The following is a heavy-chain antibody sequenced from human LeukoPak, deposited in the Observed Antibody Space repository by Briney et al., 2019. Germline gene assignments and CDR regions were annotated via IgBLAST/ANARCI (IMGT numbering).Heavy chain of an antibody. Sequence: PSETLSLTCTVSGGSISSYYWSWIRQPPGKGLEWIGYIYYSGSTNYNPSLKSRVTISVDTSKNQFSLKLTSVTAADTAVYYCARGPTTVTRAFDYWGQGILVTVSS. CDR1: GGSISSYY. V-gene: IGHV4-59*12. CDR3: ARGPTTVTRAFDY. J-gene: IGHJ4*02. CDR2: IYYSGST. D-gene: IGHD4-17*01.